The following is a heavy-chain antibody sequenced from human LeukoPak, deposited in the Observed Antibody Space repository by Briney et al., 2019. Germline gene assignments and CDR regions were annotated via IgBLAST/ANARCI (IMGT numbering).Heavy chain of an antibody. CDR1: GFTFSSYG. V-gene: IGHV3-30*03. CDR2: ISYDGSNT. J-gene: IGHJ4*02. D-gene: IGHD3-16*02. CDR3: ARDVYDYVWGSYRKDY. Sequence: GRSLRLSCAASGFTFSSYGMYWVRQAPGKGLEWVATISYDGSNTYYADSLKGRFTISRDISKNTLYLQMNSLRAEDTAVYYCARDVYDYVWGSYRKDYWGQGTLVTVSS.